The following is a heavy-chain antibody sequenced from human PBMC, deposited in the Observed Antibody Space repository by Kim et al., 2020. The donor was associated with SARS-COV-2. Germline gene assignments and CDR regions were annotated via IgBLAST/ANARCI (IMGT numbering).Heavy chain of an antibody. Sequence: GGSLRLSCAASGFKFSIYGMHWVRQAPGRGLEWVAVISYDGSNSFYADSVRGRLTVSRDNSKNSLYLQIDSLRGEDTAVYFCTRDKVADTTHAVGMDVWGRETPVSVPA. CDR3: TRDKVADTTHAVGMDV. CDR2: ISYDGSNS. J-gene: IGHJ6*04. CDR1: GFKFSIYG. D-gene: IGHD1-1*01. V-gene: IGHV3-30*03.